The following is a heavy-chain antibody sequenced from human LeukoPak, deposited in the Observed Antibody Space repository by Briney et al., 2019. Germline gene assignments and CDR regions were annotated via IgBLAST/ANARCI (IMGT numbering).Heavy chain of an antibody. Sequence: GGSLRLSCAASGFTFSSYWMSWVRQAPGKGLEWVANIKQDGSEKYYVDSVKGRFTISRDNAKNSLYLQMNSLRAEDTAVYYCARDLLDYYDSSDYWAGYWGQGTLVTVSS. V-gene: IGHV3-7*01. CDR3: ARDLLDYYDSSDYWAGY. D-gene: IGHD3-22*01. CDR1: GFTFSSYW. CDR2: IKQDGSEK. J-gene: IGHJ4*02.